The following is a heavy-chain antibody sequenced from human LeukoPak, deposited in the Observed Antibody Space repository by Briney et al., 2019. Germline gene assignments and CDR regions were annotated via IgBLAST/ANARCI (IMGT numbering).Heavy chain of an antibody. J-gene: IGHJ3*02. Sequence: SETLSLTCTVSGGSISSYYWSWIRQPPGKGLEWIGYIYTSGSTNYNPSLKSRVTISVDTSKNQFSLKLSSVTAADTAVYYCARLHDYSNSPNAFDIWGQGTMVTVSS. CDR2: IYTSGST. CDR3: ARLHDYSNSPNAFDI. D-gene: IGHD4-11*01. CDR1: GGSISSYY. V-gene: IGHV4-4*09.